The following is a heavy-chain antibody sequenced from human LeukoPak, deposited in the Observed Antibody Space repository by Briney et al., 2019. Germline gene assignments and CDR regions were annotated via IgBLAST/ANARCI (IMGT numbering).Heavy chain of an antibody. CDR2: FDPEDGET. V-gene: IGHV1-24*01. D-gene: IGHD3-22*01. CDR1: GYTLTELS. J-gene: IGHJ4*02. Sequence: ASVKVSCKVSGYTLTELSMHWVRQAPGKGLEWMGGFDPEDGETIYAQKFQGRVTMTEDTSTDTAYMELSSLRSEDTAVYYCAIAPSDYYDSSGYWGFDYWGQGTLVTVSP. CDR3: AIAPSDYYDSSGYWGFDY.